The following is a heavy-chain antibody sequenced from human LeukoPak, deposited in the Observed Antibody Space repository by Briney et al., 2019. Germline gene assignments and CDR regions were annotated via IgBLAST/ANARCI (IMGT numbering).Heavy chain of an antibody. CDR1: GGSISSSSYY. J-gene: IGHJ5*02. CDR3: ARDAGVGASHWFDP. V-gene: IGHV4-39*07. CDR2: IYYSGST. D-gene: IGHD1-26*01. Sequence: PSETLSLTCTVSGGSISSSSYYWGWIRQPPGKGLEWIGSIYYSGSTYYNPSLKSRVTISVDTSKNQFSLKLSSVTAADTAVYYCARDAGVGASHWFDPWGQGTLVTVSS.